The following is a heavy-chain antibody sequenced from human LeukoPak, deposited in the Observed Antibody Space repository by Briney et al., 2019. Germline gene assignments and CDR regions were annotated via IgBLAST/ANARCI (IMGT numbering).Heavy chain of an antibody. CDR3: ARAYIVNTNGDNVYYYMDV. CDR2: IIPLFDSP. J-gene: IGHJ6*03. CDR1: GGTFTFGTAG. D-gene: IGHD5-24*01. Sequence: SVKASCKASGGTFTFGTAGVTWVRQASGQRLEWLGGIIPLFDSPHYAPNFQGRLTITADRFSGVAYMDLSSLSSEDTAIYYCARAYIVNTNGDNVYYYMDVWGTGTTVTVS. V-gene: IGHV1-69*06.